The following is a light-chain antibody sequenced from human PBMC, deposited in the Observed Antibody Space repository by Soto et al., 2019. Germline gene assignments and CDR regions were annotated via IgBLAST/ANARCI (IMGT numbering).Light chain of an antibody. CDR3: SSYTSSNTFYV. CDR2: QVS. CDR1: SSDVGGYYY. Sequence: QSALTQPASVSGSPGQSITISCTGTSSDVGGYYYVSWYQHHPGKAPKLMIYQVSNRPSGVSNRFSGSKSGNTASLTISGLQAEDEADYYCSSYTSSNTFYVFGTGTKLNVL. V-gene: IGLV2-14*01. J-gene: IGLJ1*01.